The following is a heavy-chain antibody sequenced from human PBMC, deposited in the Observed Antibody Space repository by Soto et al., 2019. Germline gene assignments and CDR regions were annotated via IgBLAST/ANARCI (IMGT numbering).Heavy chain of an antibody. Sequence: RGSLRLSCAASGFTFNNYAMSRVRQAPGKGMEWVSDISANGQGIYYAYSGKGRFIIPRDNSKNTVFLHMDSLTAEDTAVYYCAKDRDYPRDYFHYWGQGTLVTVSS. D-gene: IGHD3-10*01. CDR1: GFTFNNYA. J-gene: IGHJ4*02. CDR3: AKDRDYPRDYFHY. CDR2: ISANGQGI. V-gene: IGHV3-23*01.